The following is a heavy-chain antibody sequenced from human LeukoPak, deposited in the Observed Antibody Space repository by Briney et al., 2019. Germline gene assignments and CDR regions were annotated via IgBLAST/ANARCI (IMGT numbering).Heavy chain of an antibody. CDR3: AREAYYYDSSGYNAIDI. Sequence: VASVKVSCKASGGTFSSYAISWVRQAPGQGLEWMGGIIPIFGTANYAQKFQGRVTITADKSTSTAYMELSSLRSEDTAVYYCAREAYYYDSSGYNAIDIWGQGTMVTVSS. J-gene: IGHJ3*02. CDR2: IIPIFGTA. V-gene: IGHV1-69*06. CDR1: GGTFSSYA. D-gene: IGHD3-22*01.